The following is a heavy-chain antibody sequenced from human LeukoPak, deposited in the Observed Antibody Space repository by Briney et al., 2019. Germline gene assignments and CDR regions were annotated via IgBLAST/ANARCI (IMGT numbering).Heavy chain of an antibody. CDR2: IYTSGST. CDR1: GGSISSYY. Sequence: SETLSLTCTVSGGSISSYYWSWIRQPAGKGLEWIGRIYTSGSTNYNPSLKSRVTMSVDTSKNQFSLKLSSVTAADTAVYYCARSMRVLEWLYKTDAFDIWGQGTMVTVSS. D-gene: IGHD3-3*01. J-gene: IGHJ3*02. V-gene: IGHV4-4*07. CDR3: ARSMRVLEWLYKTDAFDI.